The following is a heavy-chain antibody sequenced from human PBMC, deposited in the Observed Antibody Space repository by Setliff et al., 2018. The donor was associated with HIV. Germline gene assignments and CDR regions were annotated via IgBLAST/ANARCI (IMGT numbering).Heavy chain of an antibody. J-gene: IGHJ5*01. CDR1: GFTFTDYW. Sequence: GESLKISCKGSGFTFTDYWIGWVRQMPEKGLEWMGIIYPDDSDTRYSPSFQGQVTLSADKSINTTYLQWSSLKASDTAMYYCATLVGTNGVVWSDPWGQGTLVTVSS. CDR3: ATLVGTNGVVWSDP. CDR2: IYPDDSDT. D-gene: IGHD1-26*01. V-gene: IGHV5-51*01.